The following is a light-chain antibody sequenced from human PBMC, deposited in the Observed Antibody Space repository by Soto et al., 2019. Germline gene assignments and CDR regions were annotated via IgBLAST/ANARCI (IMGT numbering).Light chain of an antibody. J-gene: IGKJ1*01. CDR3: QQRSSWPWT. Sequence: EIVLTQSPATLSLSPGERATLSCRASQSVSSYLAWYQQKPGQAPRLLIYDASNRATGIPARFSGSGSGTDFTLTISSLEPEDLAAYYCQQRSSWPWTFGQGTKVEIK. CDR1: QSVSSY. CDR2: DAS. V-gene: IGKV3-11*01.